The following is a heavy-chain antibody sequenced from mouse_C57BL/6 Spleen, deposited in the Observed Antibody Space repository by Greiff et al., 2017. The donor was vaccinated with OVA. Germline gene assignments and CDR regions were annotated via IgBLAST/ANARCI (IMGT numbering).Heavy chain of an antibody. D-gene: IGHD2-4*01. Sequence: EVQRVESGGGLVQPGGSLKLSCAASGFTFSDYGMAWVRQAPRKGPEWVAFISNLAYSIYYADTVTGRFTISRENAKNTLYLEMSSLRSEDTAMYYCARHDDYGYAMDYWGQGTSVTVSS. CDR2: ISNLAYSI. J-gene: IGHJ4*01. CDR1: GFTFSDYG. V-gene: IGHV5-15*01. CDR3: ARHDDYGYAMDY.